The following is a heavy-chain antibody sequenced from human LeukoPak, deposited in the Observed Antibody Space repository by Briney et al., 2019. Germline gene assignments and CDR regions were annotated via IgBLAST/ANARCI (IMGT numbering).Heavy chain of an antibody. CDR3: ARDRYQLLWRYNWFDP. V-gene: IGHV1-46*01. Sequence: ASVKVSCKASGYTFASYYMHWVRQAPGQGLEWMGIINPSGGSTTYAQKFQGRVTMTRDTSTSTVYMELSSLRSEDTAVYYCARDRYQLLWRYNWFDPWGQGTLVTVSS. CDR2: INPSGGST. CDR1: GYTFASYY. J-gene: IGHJ5*02. D-gene: IGHD2-2*01.